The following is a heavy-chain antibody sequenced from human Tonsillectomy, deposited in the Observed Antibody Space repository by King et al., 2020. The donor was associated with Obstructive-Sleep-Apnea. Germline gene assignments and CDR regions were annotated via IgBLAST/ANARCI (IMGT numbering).Heavy chain of an antibody. D-gene: IGHD5-12*01. V-gene: IGHV3-30*18. Sequence: VQLVESGGGVVQPGRSLRLSCAASGFTFSSYGMHWVRQAPGKGLEWVAVISYDGSNKYYADSVKGRFTISRDNSKNTLYLQMNSLGAEDTAVYYCAKDLGSGYHQYYFDYWGQGTLVTVSS. CDR1: GFTFSSYG. CDR2: ISYDGSNK. CDR3: AKDLGSGYHQYYFDY. J-gene: IGHJ4*02.